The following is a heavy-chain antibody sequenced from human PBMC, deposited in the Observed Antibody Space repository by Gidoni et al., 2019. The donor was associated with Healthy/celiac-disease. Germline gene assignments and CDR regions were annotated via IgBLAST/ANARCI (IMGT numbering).Heavy chain of an antibody. CDR1: GFTFSSYS. J-gene: IGHJ3*02. V-gene: IGHV3-21*01. CDR3: ARERTTDRIFWSGYTKADAFDI. D-gene: IGHD3-3*01. CDR2: ISSSSSYI. Sequence: EVQLVESGGGLVKPGGSLRLSCAASGFTFSSYSMNWVRQAPGKGLEWVSSISSSSSYIYYADSVKGRFTISRDNAKNSLYLQMNSLRAEDTAVYYCARERTTDRIFWSGYTKADAFDIWGQGTMVTVSS.